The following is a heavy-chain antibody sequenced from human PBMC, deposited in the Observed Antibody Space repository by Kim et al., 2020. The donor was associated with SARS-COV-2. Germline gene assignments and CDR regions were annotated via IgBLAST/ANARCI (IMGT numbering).Heavy chain of an antibody. D-gene: IGHD1-26*01. CDR1: GGSISSSSYY. CDR3: ARSLGMGAIDY. J-gene: IGHJ4*02. CDR2: IYYSGST. V-gene: IGHV4-39*01. Sequence: SETLSLTCTVSGGSISSSSYYWGWIRQPPGKGLEWIGSIYYSGSTYYNPSLKSRVTISVDTSKNQFSLKLSSVTAADTAVYYCARSLGMGAIDYWGQGTLVTVSS.